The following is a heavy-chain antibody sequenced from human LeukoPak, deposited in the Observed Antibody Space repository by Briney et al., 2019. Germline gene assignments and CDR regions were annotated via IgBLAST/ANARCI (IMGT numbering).Heavy chain of an antibody. D-gene: IGHD3-22*01. Sequence: GGSLRLSCTVSGFTVSSNSMSWVRQAPGTGLGWVSFIYSGGSTQYSDSVKGRFTISRDNSKNTLYLQMNSLRAEDTAVYYCARRAGDYSHPYEYWGQGTLVTVSS. CDR2: IYSGGST. CDR1: GFTVSSNS. CDR3: ARRAGDYSHPYEY. J-gene: IGHJ4*02. V-gene: IGHV3-53*01.